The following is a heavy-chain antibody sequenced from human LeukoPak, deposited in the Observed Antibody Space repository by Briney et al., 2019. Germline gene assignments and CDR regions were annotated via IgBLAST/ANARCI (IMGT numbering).Heavy chain of an antibody. Sequence: GGSLRLSCAASGFTFSDYYMSWIRQAPGKGLEWVSYISSSGSTIYYADSVKGRFTISRDNAKNSLYLQMNSLRAEDTAVYYCARDGAAPYYDILTGYYLAFDYWGQGTLVTVSS. CDR2: ISSSGSTI. J-gene: IGHJ4*02. D-gene: IGHD3-9*01. CDR3: ARDGAAPYYDILTGYYLAFDY. V-gene: IGHV3-11*01. CDR1: GFTFSDYY.